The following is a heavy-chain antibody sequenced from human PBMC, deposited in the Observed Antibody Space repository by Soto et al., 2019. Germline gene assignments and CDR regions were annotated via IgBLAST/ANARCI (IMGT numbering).Heavy chain of an antibody. Sequence: ASVKVSCKASGGTFSSYTISWVRQAPGQGLEWMGRIIPILGIANYAQKFQGRVTITADKSTSTAYMELSSLRSEDTAVYYCARDFKDWNGLDGPMDVWGKGTTVTVSS. CDR2: IIPILGIA. J-gene: IGHJ6*03. CDR3: ARDFKDWNGLDGPMDV. CDR1: GGTFSSYT. V-gene: IGHV1-69*04. D-gene: IGHD1-1*01.